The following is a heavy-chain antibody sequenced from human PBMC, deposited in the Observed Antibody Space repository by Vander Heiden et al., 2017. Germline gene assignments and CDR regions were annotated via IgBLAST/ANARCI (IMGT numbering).Heavy chain of an antibody. CDR2: INHSGST. CDR3: ARGGDYVWGSYRYYFDY. V-gene: IGHV4-34*01. CDR1: GGSFSGYY. D-gene: IGHD3-16*02. J-gene: IGHJ4*02. Sequence: QVQLQQWGAGLLKPSETLSLTCAVYGGSFSGYYWSWIRPPPGKGLEWIGEINHSGSTNYNPSLKSRVTISVDTSKNQFSLKLSSVTAADTAVYYCARGGDYVWGSYRYYFDYWGQGTLVTVSS.